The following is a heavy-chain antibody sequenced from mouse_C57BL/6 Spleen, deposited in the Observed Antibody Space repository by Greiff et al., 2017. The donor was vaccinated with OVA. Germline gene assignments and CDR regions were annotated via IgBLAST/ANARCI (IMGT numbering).Heavy chain of an antibody. CDR1: GYSITSGYY. D-gene: IGHD2-4*01. Sequence: ESGPGLVKPSQSLSLTCSVTGYSITSGYYWNWIRQFPGNKLEWMGYISYDGSHNYNPSLKNRISITRDTSKNQFFLKLNSVTTEDTATYYCARGGYDYDGEDWYFDVWGTGTTVTVSS. CDR3: ARGGYDYDGEDWYFDV. J-gene: IGHJ1*03. CDR2: ISYDGSH. V-gene: IGHV3-6*01.